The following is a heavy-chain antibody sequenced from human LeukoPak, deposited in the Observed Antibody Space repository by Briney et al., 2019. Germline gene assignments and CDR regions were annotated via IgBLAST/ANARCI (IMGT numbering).Heavy chain of an antibody. J-gene: IGHJ4*02. CDR2: IYPGDSDT. CDR1: GYSFTSYW. CDR3: ARSLYDILTGYSGYYFDY. D-gene: IGHD3-9*01. V-gene: IGHV5-51*01. Sequence: GESLKISCKGSGYSFTSYWIGWVRQKPGKGLEWMGIIYPGDSDTRYSPSFQGQVTISADKSISTAYLQWSGLKASDTAMYYCARSLYDILTGYSGYYFDYWGQGTLVTVSS.